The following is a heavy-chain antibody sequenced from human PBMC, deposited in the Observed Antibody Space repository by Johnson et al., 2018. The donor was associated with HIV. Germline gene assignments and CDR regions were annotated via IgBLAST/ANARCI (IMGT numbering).Heavy chain of an antibody. Sequence: VQVLESGGGVVRPGGSLRLSCAASGFTFDDYGMSWVRQVPGKGLEWVSGINWNGGSTGYADSVKGRFTISRDNSKNTLYLQMNSLRADDTAVYYCANALILDAFNIWGQGTMVTVSS. V-gene: IGHV3-20*04. CDR2: INWNGGST. J-gene: IGHJ3*02. CDR3: ANALILDAFNI. CDR1: GFTFDDYG. D-gene: IGHD2-21*01.